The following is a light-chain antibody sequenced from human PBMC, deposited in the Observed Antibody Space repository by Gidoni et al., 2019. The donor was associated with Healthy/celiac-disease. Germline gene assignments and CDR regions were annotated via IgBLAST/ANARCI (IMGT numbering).Light chain of an antibody. CDR2: DVS. J-gene: IGLJ1*01. V-gene: IGLV2-14*03. CDR3: SSYTSSSTPQYV. CDR1: SSDVGGYNY. Sequence: QSALTQPASVSGSPGQSITISCTGTSSDVGGYNYVSWYQQHPGKAPKLMIYDVSNRPSGVSNRLSGSKSGNTASLTISGLQAEDEADYYCSSYTSSSTPQYVFGTGTKVTVL.